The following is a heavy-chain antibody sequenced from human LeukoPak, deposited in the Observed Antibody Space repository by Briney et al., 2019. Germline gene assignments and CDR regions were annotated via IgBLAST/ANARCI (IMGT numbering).Heavy chain of an antibody. J-gene: IGHJ6*04. D-gene: IGHD3-3*01. CDR2: ISSNGGST. V-gene: IGHV3-64*01. CDR1: GFTFSSYA. CDR3: VRSSHLYDFGDV. Sequence: GGSLRLSCAASGFTFSSYAMHWVRQAPGKGLEYVSAISSNGGSTYYANSVKGRFTISRDNSKNTLYLQMGSLRAEDMAVYYCVRSSHLYDFGDVWGKGTTVTVSS.